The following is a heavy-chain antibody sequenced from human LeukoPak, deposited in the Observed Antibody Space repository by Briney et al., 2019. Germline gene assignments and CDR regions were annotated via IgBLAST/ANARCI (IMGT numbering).Heavy chain of an antibody. CDR3: ARQNYYDTSGYYSNDAFDI. V-gene: IGHV1-18*01. CDR1: GYNFNTYG. CDR2: ISVYNGNT. D-gene: IGHD3-22*01. J-gene: IGHJ3*02. Sequence: GASVTVSFTASGYNFNTYGISWVRQAPGQGLEWMGWISVYNGNTKYAQKVQDRVTLTTDTSTSTAYMELRSLRSDDTAVYYCARQNYYDTSGYYSNDAFDIWSQGTMVTVSS.